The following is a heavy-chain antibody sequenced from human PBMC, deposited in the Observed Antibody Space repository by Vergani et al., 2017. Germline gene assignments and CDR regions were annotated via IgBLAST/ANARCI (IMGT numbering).Heavy chain of an antibody. J-gene: IGHJ3*02. CDR3: ARDAGIGLGELLGAFDI. D-gene: IGHD1-26*01. Sequence: QVQLQESGPGLVKPSQTLSLTCTVSGGSISSGGYYWSWIRQHPGKGLEWIGYIYYSGSTYYNPSLKSRVTISVDTSKNQFSLKLSSVTAADTAVYYCARDAGIGLGELLGAFDIWGQGTMVTVSS. CDR2: IYYSGST. CDR1: GGSISSGGYY. V-gene: IGHV4-31*03.